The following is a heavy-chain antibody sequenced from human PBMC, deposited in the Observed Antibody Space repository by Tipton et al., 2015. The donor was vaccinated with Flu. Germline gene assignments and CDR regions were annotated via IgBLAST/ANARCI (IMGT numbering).Heavy chain of an antibody. CDR2: MYTCGST. Sequence: TLSLTCTVSNGSVSSFFWCWIRQPAGKGLEWIGRMYTCGSTNYNPSLKIRVTMSVDTSNNQFSLNLKSVTAADTAVYYCPSIRGVVKGAFDVWCQGTMVTVSS. D-gene: IGHD3-10*01. V-gene: IGHV4-4*07. CDR1: NGSVSSFF. J-gene: IGHJ3*01. CDR3: PSIRGVVKGAFDV.